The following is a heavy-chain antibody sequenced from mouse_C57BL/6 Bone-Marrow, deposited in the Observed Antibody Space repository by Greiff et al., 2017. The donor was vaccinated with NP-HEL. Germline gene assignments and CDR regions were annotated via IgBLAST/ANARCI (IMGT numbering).Heavy chain of an antibody. J-gene: IGHJ4*01. CDR3: ATLSAMDY. V-gene: IGHV5-12*01. CDR1: GFTFSDYY. CDR2: ISNGGGST. Sequence: EVQLVESGGGLVQPGGSLKLSCAASGFTFSDYYMYWVRQTPEKRLEWVAYISNGGGSTYYPDTVKGRFTISRDNAKNTLYLQMSRLKSEDTAMYYCATLSAMDYWGQGTSVTVSS.